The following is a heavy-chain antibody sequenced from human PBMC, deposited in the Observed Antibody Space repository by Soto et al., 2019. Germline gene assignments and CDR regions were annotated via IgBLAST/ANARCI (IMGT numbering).Heavy chain of an antibody. CDR2: ITRDGYNK. J-gene: IGHJ4*02. CDR3: TKSSGGSSSVGMDY. Sequence: GGSLRLSCAGSGFIFKNYALNWVRQAPGKGLEWVASITRDGYNKYYADSVKVRFTISRDNSRDTLSLQMTALTIEDSSVYYCTKSSGGSSSVGMDYWGQGTRVTVSS. CDR1: GFIFKNYA. V-gene: IGHV3-30*04. D-gene: IGHD6-6*01.